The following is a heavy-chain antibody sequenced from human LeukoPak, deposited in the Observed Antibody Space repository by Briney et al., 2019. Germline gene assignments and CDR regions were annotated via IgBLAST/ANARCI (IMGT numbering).Heavy chain of an antibody. CDR1: GGSFSGYY. Sequence: KPSETLSLTCAVYGGSFSGYYWSWIRQPPGKGLEWIGEINHSGSTNYNPSLKSRVTISVDTSKNQFSLKLSSVTAADTAVYYCARRGRRALWFGEFQNWFDPWGQGTLVTVSS. CDR3: ARRGRRALWFGEFQNWFDP. CDR2: INHSGST. D-gene: IGHD3-10*01. V-gene: IGHV4-34*01. J-gene: IGHJ5*02.